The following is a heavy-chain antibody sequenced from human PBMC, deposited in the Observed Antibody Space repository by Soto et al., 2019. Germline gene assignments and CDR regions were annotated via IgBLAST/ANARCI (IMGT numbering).Heavy chain of an antibody. CDR2: IKQDGSQK. Sequence: GSLRLYCAPSGFTFRNYWMTWVRQAPGKGLEWVANIKQDGSQKYYVDSVKGRFTISRDNAKNSLYLQINSLRAEDTAFYYCARIGYSSSSLDYWGQGTLVTVSS. CDR1: GFTFRNYW. CDR3: ARIGYSSSSLDY. J-gene: IGHJ4*02. D-gene: IGHD6-13*01. V-gene: IGHV3-7*03.